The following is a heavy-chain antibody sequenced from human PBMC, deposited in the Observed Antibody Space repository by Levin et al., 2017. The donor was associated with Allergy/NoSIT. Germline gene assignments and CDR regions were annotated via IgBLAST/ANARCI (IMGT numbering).Heavy chain of an antibody. CDR2: ISSSSSYT. D-gene: IGHD2-21*01. Sequence: GGSLRLSCAASGFTFSDYYMSWIRQAPGKGLEWVSYISSSSSYTNYADSVKGRFTISRDNAKNSLYLQMNSLRAEDTAVYYCAREDEAYYFDYWGQGTLVTVSS. J-gene: IGHJ4*02. CDR3: AREDEAYYFDY. CDR1: GFTFSDYY. V-gene: IGHV3-11*05.